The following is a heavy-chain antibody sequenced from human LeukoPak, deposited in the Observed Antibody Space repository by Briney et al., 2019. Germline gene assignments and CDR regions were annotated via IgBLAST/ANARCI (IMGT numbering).Heavy chain of an antibody. Sequence: SETLSLTCTVYGGSISSYYWSWIRQPPGKGLEWIGYIFYSERPNYNPSLKSRVTISVDTSKNQFSLKLSSVTAADTAVYYCARGKAARDFDYWGQGTLVTVSS. D-gene: IGHD6-6*01. CDR3: ARGKAARDFDY. V-gene: IGHV4-59*12. J-gene: IGHJ4*02. CDR2: IFYSERP. CDR1: GGSISSYY.